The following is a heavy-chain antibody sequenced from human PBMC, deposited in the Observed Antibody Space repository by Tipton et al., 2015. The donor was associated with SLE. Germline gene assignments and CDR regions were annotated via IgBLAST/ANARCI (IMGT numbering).Heavy chain of an antibody. J-gene: IGHJ4*02. Sequence: SLRLSCAASGFSFRSFWMSWVRQAPGKGLEWVAVIPYDGSNEYYADSVKGRFIISRDNAKNSLYLQLNSLRAEDTAVYYCAKVDRTNMVTSFDYWGQGTLVTVSS. CDR2: IPYDGSNE. CDR3: AKVDRTNMVTSFDY. V-gene: IGHV3-30*18. D-gene: IGHD5-18*01. CDR1: GFSFRSFW.